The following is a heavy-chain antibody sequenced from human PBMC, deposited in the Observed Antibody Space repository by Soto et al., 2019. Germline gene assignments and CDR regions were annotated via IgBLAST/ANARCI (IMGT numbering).Heavy chain of an antibody. D-gene: IGHD3-22*01. Sequence: QVQLVQSGAEVKKPGASVKVSCKASGYTFSSYGINWVRQAPGQGLEWLGWISAYDGYTNYAQILQGRVSMTTDTSTKTAYMELRSLRSDDTAIYYCARGGFYDSSGARNYYYYGMNVWGQGTTVTVSS. CDR1: GYTFSSYG. J-gene: IGHJ6*02. V-gene: IGHV1-18*01. CDR2: ISAYDGYT. CDR3: ARGGFYDSSGARNYYYYGMNV.